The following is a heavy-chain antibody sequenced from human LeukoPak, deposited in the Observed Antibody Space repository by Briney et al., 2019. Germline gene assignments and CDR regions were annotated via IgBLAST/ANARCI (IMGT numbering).Heavy chain of an antibody. CDR2: INYSGNT. D-gene: IGHD3-22*01. J-gene: IGHJ4*02. V-gene: IGHV4-59*01. CDR3: ARSPDSSGYYYYFDY. Sequence: SETLSLTCTVSGGSISNFYWSWIRQSPGKGLEWIAYINYSGNTNYNPSLKSRVTISVDTSKNQFSLKLTSVTAAGTAVYYCARSPDSSGYYYYFDYWGQGTLVSVSS. CDR1: GGSISNFY.